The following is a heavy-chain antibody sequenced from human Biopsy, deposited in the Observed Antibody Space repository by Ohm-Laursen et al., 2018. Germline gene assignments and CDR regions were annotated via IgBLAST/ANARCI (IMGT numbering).Heavy chain of an antibody. D-gene: IGHD1-1*01. J-gene: IGHJ3*01. Sequence: TLSLTCTVSGGSISSDYWSWIRQSPRKGLEWIGHISDRGTTNYNPSLRGRVTISVDTSKNQFSLKLSSVTAADTAIFFCARLYRLDDYWNDDPPDAFDVWGQGTRVTVSS. CDR3: ARLYRLDDYWNDDPPDAFDV. CDR2: ISDRGTT. V-gene: IGHV4-59*01. CDR1: GGSISSDY.